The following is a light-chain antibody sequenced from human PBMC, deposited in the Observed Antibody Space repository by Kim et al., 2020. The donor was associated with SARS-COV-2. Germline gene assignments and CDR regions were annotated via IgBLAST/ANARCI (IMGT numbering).Light chain of an antibody. Sequence: QSALTQPPSASGSPGQSVTISCTGTSSDVGGYNYVSWYQQHPGKAPKLMIYEVTKRPSGVPDRFSGSKSGNTASLTVSGLQAEDEADYYCSSKGGSNSLIFGGGTKLTVL. J-gene: IGLJ2*01. CDR1: SSDVGGYNY. CDR2: EVT. V-gene: IGLV2-8*01. CDR3: SSKGGSNSLI.